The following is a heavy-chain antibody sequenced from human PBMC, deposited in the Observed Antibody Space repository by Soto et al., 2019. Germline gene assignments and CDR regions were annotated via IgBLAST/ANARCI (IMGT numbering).Heavy chain of an antibody. V-gene: IGHV5-51*01. CDR3: ARHPIGYCSGGSCQTNYYYYGMDV. J-gene: IGHJ6*02. CDR2: IYPGDSDT. Sequence: GESLRISCKGSGYSFTSYWIGWVRQMPRKGLEWMGIIYPGDSDTRYSPSFQGQVTISADKSISTAYLQWSSLKASDTAMYYCARHPIGYCSGGSCQTNYYYYGMDVWGQGTTVTVSS. CDR1: GYSFTSYW. D-gene: IGHD2-15*01.